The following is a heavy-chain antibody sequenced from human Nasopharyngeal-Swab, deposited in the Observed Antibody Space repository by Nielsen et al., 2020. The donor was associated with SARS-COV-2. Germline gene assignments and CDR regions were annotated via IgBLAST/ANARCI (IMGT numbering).Heavy chain of an antibody. J-gene: IGHJ6*02. CDR2: ISAHNGNT. V-gene: IGHV1-18*01. Sequence: ASVKVSCKASGYTFSNYGITWVRQAPGQGLEWMGWISAHNGNTKYAPRLQGRVTMTTDTSTNTAYMELRSLRSDDTAVYYCARGGYSSGWPDRYGMDVWGQGTTVTVSS. CDR1: GYTFSNYG. CDR3: ARGGYSSGWPDRYGMDV. D-gene: IGHD6-19*01.